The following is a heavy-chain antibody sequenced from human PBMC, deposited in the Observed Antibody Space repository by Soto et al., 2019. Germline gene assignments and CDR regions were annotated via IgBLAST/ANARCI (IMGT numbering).Heavy chain of an antibody. CDR1: GFTFSSYA. CDR3: ARESQWLAENYFDY. J-gene: IGHJ4*02. Sequence: QVQLVESGGGVVQPGRSLRLSCAASGFTFSSYAMHWVRQAPGKGLEWVAVISYDGSNKYYADSVKGRFTISRDNSKNTLYLQMNSLRAEDTAVYYCARESQWLAENYFDYWGQGTLVTVSS. CDR2: ISYDGSNK. D-gene: IGHD6-19*01. V-gene: IGHV3-30*04.